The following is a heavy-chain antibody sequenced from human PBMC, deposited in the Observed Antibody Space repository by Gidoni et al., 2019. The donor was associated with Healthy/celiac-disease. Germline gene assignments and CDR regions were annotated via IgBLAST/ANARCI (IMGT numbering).Heavy chain of an antibody. D-gene: IGHD1-1*01. J-gene: IGHJ6*02. CDR1: GGYISSSSYY. CDR3: ARLPLEPNVDYYYGMDV. CDR2: IYSSGST. V-gene: IGHV4-39*01. Sequence: QLQLQEAGPGLEKPSETLSLTCTVPGGYISSSSYYWGWIRQPPGKGLEWIGSIYSSGSTYYTPSLKSRVTISVDTSKNQFSLKLSSVTAADTAVYYCARLPLEPNVDYYYGMDVWGQGTTVTVSS.